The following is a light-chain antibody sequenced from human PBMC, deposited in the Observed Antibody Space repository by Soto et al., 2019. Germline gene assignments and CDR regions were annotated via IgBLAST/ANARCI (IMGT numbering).Light chain of an antibody. CDR2: LNSDGSH. J-gene: IGLJ1*01. V-gene: IGLV4-69*01. CDR3: QTWDAGILV. Sequence: QRVLTQSPSVSASLGASVKLTCTLNSGHNNYAIAWHQQQPEKGPRYLMRLNSDGSHNKGDGIPDRFSGSSSGAERYLIISSLHSEDEADYYCQTWDAGILVFGTGTKVTVL. CDR1: SGHNNYA.